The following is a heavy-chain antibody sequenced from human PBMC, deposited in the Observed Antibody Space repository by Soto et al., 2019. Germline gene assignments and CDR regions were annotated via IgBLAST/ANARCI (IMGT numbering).Heavy chain of an antibody. CDR3: AMDYGDRPEYFKH. V-gene: IGHV1-18*04. D-gene: IGHD4-17*01. J-gene: IGHJ1*01. Sequence: VQLVQSGPDLKRPGASMKVSCKASGYTFTSYGISWVRQAPGQGLEWMAWISPLKGRTQYSQKAQGRVTLSTDTSSDTAYMEMTTLIVDDTAVDYCAMDYGDRPEYFKHWGQGTLVTIS. CDR2: ISPLKGRT. CDR1: GYTFTSYG.